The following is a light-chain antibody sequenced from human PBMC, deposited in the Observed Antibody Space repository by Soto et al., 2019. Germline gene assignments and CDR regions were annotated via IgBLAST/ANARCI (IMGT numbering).Light chain of an antibody. CDR3: QLYGSSRHT. J-gene: IGKJ2*01. CDR1: QSVSN. Sequence: ELVLTQSPGTLSLSPGERATLSCGASQSVSNLAWYQQRPGQAPRLLIYGASNRAIGIPDRFSGSGSGTDFTLTISRLEPEDFAVYYCQLYGSSRHTFGQGTKLEIK. CDR2: GAS. V-gene: IGKV3-20*01.